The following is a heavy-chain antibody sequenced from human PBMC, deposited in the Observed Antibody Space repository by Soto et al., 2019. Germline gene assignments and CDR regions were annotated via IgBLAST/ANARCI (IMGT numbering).Heavy chain of an antibody. J-gene: IGHJ5*02. V-gene: IGHV3-53*01. Sequence: EVQLVESGGGLIQPGGSLRLSCAASGFTVSSNYMSWVRQAPGKGLEWVSVIYSGGSTYYADSVKGRFTISRDNSKNTLYLQMNSLRAEDTAVYYCARGSGVAAEPFDPWGQGTLVTVSS. CDR3: ARGSGVAAEPFDP. CDR1: GFTVSSNY. CDR2: IYSGGST. D-gene: IGHD6-13*01.